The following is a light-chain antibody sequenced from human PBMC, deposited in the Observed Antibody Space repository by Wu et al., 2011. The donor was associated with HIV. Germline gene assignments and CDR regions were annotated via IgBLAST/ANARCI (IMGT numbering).Light chain of an antibody. Sequence: EIVLTQSPGTLSLSPGERATLSCRASQSISSSYLAWYQQKPGQAPRLLIYGASRRASGIPDRVSGSGSGTDFTLTINRLEPEDFAVYYCQQYGISTQVTFGGGTEGG. J-gene: IGKJ4*01. CDR3: QQYGISTQVT. CDR1: QSISSSY. CDR2: GAS. V-gene: IGKV3-20*01.